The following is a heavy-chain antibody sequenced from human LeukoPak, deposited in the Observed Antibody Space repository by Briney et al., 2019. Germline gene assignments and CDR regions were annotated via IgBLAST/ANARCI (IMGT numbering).Heavy chain of an antibody. CDR2: ITSSSTI. Sequence: GGSLRLSCAASGFTFSSYSMNWVRQAPGKGLEWVSYITSSSTIHYADSVKGRFIISRDNAKNSLYLQMNSLRDEDTSVYFCARESNWAFDYWGQGTLVTVSS. D-gene: IGHD7-27*01. V-gene: IGHV3-48*02. CDR3: ARESNWAFDY. CDR1: GFTFSSYS. J-gene: IGHJ4*02.